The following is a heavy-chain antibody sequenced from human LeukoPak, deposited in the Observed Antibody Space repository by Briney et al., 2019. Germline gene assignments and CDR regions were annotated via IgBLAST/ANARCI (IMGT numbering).Heavy chain of an antibody. Sequence: PSETLSLTCTVSGASINNFWAWIRQPPGKGLEWIGYIYSSGSANYNPSLKSRVIISGDTSKNQISLNLTSVTAADTAVYFCARHRDYYDTWGHGTLVTVSS. V-gene: IGHV4-59*08. D-gene: IGHD3-22*01. CDR2: IYSSGSA. CDR1: GASINNF. J-gene: IGHJ4*01. CDR3: ARHRDYYDT.